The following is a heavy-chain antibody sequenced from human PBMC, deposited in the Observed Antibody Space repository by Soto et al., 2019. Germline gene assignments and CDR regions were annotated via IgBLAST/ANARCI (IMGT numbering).Heavy chain of an antibody. J-gene: IGHJ4*02. CDR3: AKCSPRYSSGLKAYYFDH. CDR1: EFTFSSYA. Sequence: VGSLRLSCAASEFTFSSYAMSWVRQAPGKGLEWVSAISGSGSSSYYADSVKGRFTISRDNSKNTLYLQMNSLRAEDTAVYYCAKCSPRYSSGLKAYYFDHWGQGTLVTVSS. D-gene: IGHD6-19*01. V-gene: IGHV3-23*01. CDR2: ISGSGSSS.